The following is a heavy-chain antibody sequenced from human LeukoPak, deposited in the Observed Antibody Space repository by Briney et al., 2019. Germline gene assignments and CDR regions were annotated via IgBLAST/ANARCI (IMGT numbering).Heavy chain of an antibody. Sequence: GGSLRLSCAASGFTFSTYGMHWVRQAPGKGLEWVAVISHDGTNKYYAESVKGRFTISRDNSKNTLYLQMNSLKAEDTAVYFCAKDNSYGYGVNPSEPDFWGQGTLVAVSS. CDR3: AKDNSYGYGVNPSEPDF. V-gene: IGHV3-30*18. CDR1: GFTFSTYG. CDR2: ISHDGTNK. J-gene: IGHJ4*02. D-gene: IGHD4-23*01.